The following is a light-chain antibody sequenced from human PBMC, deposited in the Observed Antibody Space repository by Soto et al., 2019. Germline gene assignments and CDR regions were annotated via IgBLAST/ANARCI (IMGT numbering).Light chain of an antibody. CDR1: QSLSSSF. J-gene: IGKJ1*01. V-gene: IGKV3-20*01. Sequence: EIVLTQSPGTLSLSPGQRATLSCRASQSLSSSFLAWYQQKPGQAPRLLIYGASSRAAGVPGRFSGSWSGTDFTLTISSLEPEDFAVYFCHQFATSRTFGQGTKVDI. CDR3: HQFATSRT. CDR2: GAS.